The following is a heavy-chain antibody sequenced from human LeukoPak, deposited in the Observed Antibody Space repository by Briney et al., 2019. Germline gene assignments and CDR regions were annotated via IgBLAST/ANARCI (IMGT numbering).Heavy chain of an antibody. CDR1: GFTFSSYS. J-gene: IGHJ4*02. D-gene: IGHD6-13*01. Sequence: PGGSLRLSCAASGFTFSSYSMNWVRQAPGKGLEWVSYISSSSSTIYYADSVKGRFTISRDNAKNSLYLQMNSLRAEDTAVYYCASLAAAGTRSFDYWGQGTLVTVSS. CDR2: ISSSSSTI. CDR3: ASLAAAGTRSFDY. V-gene: IGHV3-48*01.